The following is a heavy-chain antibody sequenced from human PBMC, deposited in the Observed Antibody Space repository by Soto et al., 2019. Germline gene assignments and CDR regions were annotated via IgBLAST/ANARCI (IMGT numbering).Heavy chain of an antibody. J-gene: IGHJ4*02. D-gene: IGHD1-26*01. CDR3: ARGLYNGSPHLFY. CDR2: ISGSGGST. V-gene: IGHV3-23*01. CDR1: GFTFSSYA. Sequence: GGSLRLSCAASGFTFSSYAMSWVRQAPGKGLEWVSAISGSGGSTYYADSVKGRFTISRDNSKKSLYLQMNSLRAEDTAVYYCARGLYNGSPHLFYWGQGTLVTVSS.